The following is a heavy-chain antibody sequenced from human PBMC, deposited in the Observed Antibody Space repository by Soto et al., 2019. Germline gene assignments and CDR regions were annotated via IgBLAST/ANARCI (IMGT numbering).Heavy chain of an antibody. CDR1: GGSFSGYY. J-gene: IGHJ6*02. CDR2: INHSGST. V-gene: IGHV4-34*01. D-gene: IGHD3-10*01. CDR3: ARLMVRGVSPSYYYYGMDV. Sequence: SETLSLTCAVYGGSFSGYYWSWVRQPPGKGLEWIGEINHSGSTNYNPSLKSRVTISVDTSKNQFSLKLSSVTAADTAVYYCARLMVRGVSPSYYYYGMDVWGQGTTVTVSS.